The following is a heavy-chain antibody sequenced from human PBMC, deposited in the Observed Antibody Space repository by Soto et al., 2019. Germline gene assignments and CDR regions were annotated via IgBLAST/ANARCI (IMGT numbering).Heavy chain of an antibody. Sequence: ASVKVSCKASGYTFTSYDINWVRQATGQGLEWMGWMNPNSGNIGYAQKFQGRVTMTRNTSISTAYMELSSLRSEDTAVYYCARGNGLRSTTLLDYWGQGTLVTVSS. CDR2: MNPNSGNI. V-gene: IGHV1-8*01. J-gene: IGHJ4*02. D-gene: IGHD5-12*01. CDR1: GYTFTSYD. CDR3: ARGNGLRSTTLLDY.